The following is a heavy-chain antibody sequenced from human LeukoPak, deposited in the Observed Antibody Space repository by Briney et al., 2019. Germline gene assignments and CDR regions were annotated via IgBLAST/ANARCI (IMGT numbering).Heavy chain of an antibody. CDR3: ARDLGGYPFFMDV. J-gene: IGHJ6*03. D-gene: IGHD2-15*01. CDR2: IYYSGST. V-gene: IGHV4-39*07. CDR1: GGSISSSSYY. Sequence: SETLSLTCTVSGGSISSSSYYWGWIRQPPGKGLEWIGGIYYSGSTYYNPSLKSRVTISVDTSKNQFSLKLSSVTAADTAVYFCARDLGGYPFFMDVWGRGATVIVSS.